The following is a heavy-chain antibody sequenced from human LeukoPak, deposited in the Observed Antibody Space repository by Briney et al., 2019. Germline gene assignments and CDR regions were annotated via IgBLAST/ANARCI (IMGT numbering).Heavy chain of an antibody. Sequence: GGSLRLSCAASRFTFINAWMNWVRQAPGKGLEWVCRIESKADGETTEYAAPVKGSITSSRADSNIYVYLEMSSLKVEDTAVYYCAIDEPNYAPYDFDYWGQGTLVTVSS. J-gene: IGHJ4*02. D-gene: IGHD4/OR15-4a*01. CDR2: IESKADGETT. CDR3: AIDEPNYAPYDFDY. V-gene: IGHV3-15*04. CDR1: RFTFINAW.